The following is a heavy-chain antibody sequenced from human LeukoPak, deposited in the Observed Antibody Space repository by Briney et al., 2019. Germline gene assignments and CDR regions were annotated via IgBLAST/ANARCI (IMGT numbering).Heavy chain of an antibody. Sequence: TPSLTCTVSGGSISSGDYYWSWIRQPPGKGLGWIGYIYYSGSTYYNPSLKSRVTISVDTSKNQFSLKLSSVTAADTAVYYCARDAPDRYYDSSGYYYGGLDYWGQGTLVTVSS. D-gene: IGHD3-22*01. CDR2: IYYSGST. CDR3: ARDAPDRYYDSSGYYYGGLDY. CDR1: GGSISSGDYY. J-gene: IGHJ4*02. V-gene: IGHV4-30-4*08.